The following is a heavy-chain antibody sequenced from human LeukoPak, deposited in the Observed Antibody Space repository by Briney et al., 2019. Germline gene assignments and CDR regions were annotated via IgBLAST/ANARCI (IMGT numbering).Heavy chain of an antibody. CDR3: ARAGLFYDSSGYLDY. CDR1: GFTFSSYA. Sequence: GGSLRLSCAASGFTFSSYAMHWVRQAPGKGLEWVAVISYDGSNKYYADSVKGRFTISRDNSKNTLYLQMNSLRAEDTAVYYCARAGLFYDSSGYLDYWGQGTLVTVSS. D-gene: IGHD3-22*01. V-gene: IGHV3-30-3*01. CDR2: ISYDGSNK. J-gene: IGHJ4*02.